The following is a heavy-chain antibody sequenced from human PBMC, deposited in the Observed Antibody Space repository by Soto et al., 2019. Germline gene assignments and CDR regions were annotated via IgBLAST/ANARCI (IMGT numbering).Heavy chain of an antibody. J-gene: IGHJ3*02. CDR2: IYSGGST. Sequence: GGSLRLSCAASGFTVSSNYMSWVRQAPGKGLEWVSVIYSGGSTYYADSVKGRFTISRDNSKNTLYLQMNSLRAEDTAVYYCARARDYYDSSGYYPDAFDIWGQGTMVTVS. V-gene: IGHV3-53*01. D-gene: IGHD3-22*01. CDR1: GFTVSSNY. CDR3: ARARDYYDSSGYYPDAFDI.